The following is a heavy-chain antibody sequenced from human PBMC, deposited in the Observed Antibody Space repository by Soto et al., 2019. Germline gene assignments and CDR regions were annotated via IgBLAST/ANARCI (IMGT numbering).Heavy chain of an antibody. CDR3: VRDGGIAARHYYGMDV. J-gene: IGHJ6*02. D-gene: IGHD6-6*01. CDR2: SRNKANNYAT. V-gene: IGHV3-72*01. CDR1: AFTFSGHY. Sequence: EVQLVESGGGLVQPGGSLRLSCAASAFTFSGHYMAWVRQAPGKGLEWVGRSRNKANNYATEYAASVKGRFTISRDDSQHSLYLQMNSLKTEDTAVYYCVRDGGIAARHYYGMDVWGQGTTVTGSS.